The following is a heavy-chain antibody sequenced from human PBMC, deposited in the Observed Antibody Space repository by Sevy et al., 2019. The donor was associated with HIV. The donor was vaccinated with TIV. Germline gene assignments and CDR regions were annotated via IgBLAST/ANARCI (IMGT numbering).Heavy chain of an antibody. D-gene: IGHD1-7*01. J-gene: IGHJ4*02. CDR3: ARDLLTGTTGYTGD. CDR2: IGPTGSYM. Sequence: GGYLRLSCAASGFTFNSYSMNWVRQAPGKGLEWVSSIGPTGSYMYYADSVKGRFTISRDNAKGSLYLEMNSLRAEDTAVYYCARDLLTGTTGYTGDWGQGTLVTVSS. CDR1: GFTFNSYS. V-gene: IGHV3-21*01.